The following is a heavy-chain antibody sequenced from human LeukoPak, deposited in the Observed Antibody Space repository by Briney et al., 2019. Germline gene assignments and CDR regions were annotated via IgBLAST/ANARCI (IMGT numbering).Heavy chain of an antibody. CDR3: AREGYYDFWSGYYTGYYYYYMDV. Sequence: GGSLRLSCAASGFTFSSYSMNWVRQAPGKGLEWVSFISSSRSYIYYADSVKGRFTISRDNAKNSLYLQMNSLRAEDTAVYYCAREGYYDFWSGYYTGYYYYYMDVWGKGTTVTVSS. J-gene: IGHJ6*03. CDR2: ISSSRSYI. D-gene: IGHD3-3*01. V-gene: IGHV3-21*01. CDR1: GFTFSSYS.